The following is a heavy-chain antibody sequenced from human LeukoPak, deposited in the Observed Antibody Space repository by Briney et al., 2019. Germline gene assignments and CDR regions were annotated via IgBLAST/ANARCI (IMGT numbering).Heavy chain of an antibody. CDR1: GYTFTGYY. CDR3: ARVWHYYGSGSYCLDY. D-gene: IGHD3-10*01. Sequence: ASVKVSCKASGYTFTGYYMHWVRQAPGQGLEWMGWINPNSGGTNYAQKFQGRVTMTRDTSISTAYMELSRLRSDDTVVYYCARVWHYYGSGSYCLDYWGQGTLVTVSS. V-gene: IGHV1-2*02. CDR2: INPNSGGT. J-gene: IGHJ4*02.